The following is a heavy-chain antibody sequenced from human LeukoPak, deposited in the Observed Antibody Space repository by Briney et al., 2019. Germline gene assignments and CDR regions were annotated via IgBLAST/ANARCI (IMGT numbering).Heavy chain of an antibody. CDR3: ARDPPYCSSTSCYFDY. Sequence: GASVKVSCKASGYTFTSYGISWVRQAPGQGLEWMGWISAYNGNTNYAQKLQGRVTMTTDTSTSTAYMELRSLRSDDTAVYYCARDPPYCSSTSCYFDYWSQGTLVTVSS. V-gene: IGHV1-18*01. CDR1: GYTFTSYG. CDR2: ISAYNGNT. D-gene: IGHD2-2*01. J-gene: IGHJ4*02.